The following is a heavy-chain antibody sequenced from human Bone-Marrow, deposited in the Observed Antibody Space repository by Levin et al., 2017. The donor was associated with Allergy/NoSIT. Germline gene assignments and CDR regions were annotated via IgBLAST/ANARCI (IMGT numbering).Heavy chain of an antibody. Sequence: PGGSLRLSCEASGFTFSGHSMNWVRQAPGKGLEWISYIISYGITKHYADSVKGRFTISRDNAKNSLYLQMDNLRTDDTAVYYCAGGLGSGVYRDHWFDTWGQGTRVTVSS. CDR3: AGGLGSGVYRDHWFDT. J-gene: IGHJ5*02. CDR1: GFTFSGHS. V-gene: IGHV3-48*01. D-gene: IGHD3-10*01. CDR2: IISYGITK.